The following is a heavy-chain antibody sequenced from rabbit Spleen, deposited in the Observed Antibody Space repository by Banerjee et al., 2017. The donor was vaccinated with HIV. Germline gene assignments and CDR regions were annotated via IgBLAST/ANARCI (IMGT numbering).Heavy chain of an antibody. CDR1: GFSFSSSYD. CDR2: IYAGSSDST. Sequence: QEQLVESGGGLVKPGASLTLTCKASGFSFSSSYDMCWVRQAPGKGLEWIACIYAGSSDSTYSATWAKGRFTLSKTSSTTVTLQMTSLTAADTATYFCARDAGTSFSTYGMDLWGPGTLVTVS. CDR3: ARDAGTSFSTYGMDL. J-gene: IGHJ6*01. V-gene: IGHV1S45*01. D-gene: IGHD8-1*01.